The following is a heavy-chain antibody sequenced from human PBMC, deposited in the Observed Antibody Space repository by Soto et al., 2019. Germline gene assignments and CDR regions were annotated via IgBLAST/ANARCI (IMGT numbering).Heavy chain of an antibody. D-gene: IGHD3-10*01. V-gene: IGHV1-69*01. CDR1: GGIFSTYA. CDR3: ARDRDDYGSGNYYNRIDF. Sequence: QVQLVQSGAEVKKPGSSVKVSCKASGGIFSTYAISWLRQAPVQGLEWMGGIIPIFGTPNYAQRFQGSVTITADESTTTSYMELSRLKSEDTAVYYCARDRDDYGSGNYYNRIDFWGQGTLVTVSS. CDR2: IIPIFGTP. J-gene: IGHJ4*02.